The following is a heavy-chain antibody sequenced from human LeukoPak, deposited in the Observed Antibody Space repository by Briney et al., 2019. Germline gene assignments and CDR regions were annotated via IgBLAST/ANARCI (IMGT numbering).Heavy chain of an antibody. J-gene: IGHJ3*02. CDR1: GGSISSSSYY. Sequence: SETLSLTCTVSGGSISSSSYYWGWIRQPPGKGLEWIGSIYYSGSTYYNPSLKSRVTISVDTSKNQFSLKLSSVTAADTAVYYCAGYDLKRRYAFDIWGQGTMVTVSS. V-gene: IGHV4-39*01. CDR3: AGYDLKRRYAFDI. CDR2: IYYSGST. D-gene: IGHD1-1*01.